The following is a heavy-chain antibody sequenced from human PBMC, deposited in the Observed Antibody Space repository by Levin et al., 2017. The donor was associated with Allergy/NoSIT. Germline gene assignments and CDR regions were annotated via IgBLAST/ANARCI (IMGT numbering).Heavy chain of an antibody. V-gene: IGHV3-11*03. J-gene: IGHJ4*02. CDR3: ASRYGSGTYYQGNNY. CDR1: GFTFSDYY. Sequence: GGSLRLSCAASGFTFSDYYMSWIRQAPGKGLEWISYIITSGTHTSYADSVKGRFTISRDNANNLVFLQMTSLRAEDPAVYYCASRYGSGTYYQGNNYWGQGTLVTVSS. D-gene: IGHD3-10*01. CDR2: IITSGTHT.